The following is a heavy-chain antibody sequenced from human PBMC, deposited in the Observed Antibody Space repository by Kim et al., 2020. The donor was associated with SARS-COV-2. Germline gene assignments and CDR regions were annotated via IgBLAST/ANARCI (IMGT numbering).Heavy chain of an antibody. CDR3: AKSVWGSHWHTGAY. D-gene: IGHD3-16*01. J-gene: IGHJ4*02. CDR1: GFTFNTYG. CDR2: VSYDGGHE. Sequence: GGSLRLSCAASGFTFNTYGMHWVRQAPGKGLEWVAVVSYDGGHEYYADSVKGRFTISRDNSKNTLYLQMNSLRAEDTAVYYCAKSVWGSHWHTGAYWGQGTLVTVSS. V-gene: IGHV3-30*18.